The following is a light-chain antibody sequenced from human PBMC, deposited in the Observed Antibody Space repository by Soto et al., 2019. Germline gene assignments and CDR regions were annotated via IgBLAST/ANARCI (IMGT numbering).Light chain of an antibody. CDR1: QGIRNF. Sequence: DIPMTQSPPSLSASVGDRVTITCRASQGIRNFVAWYQQKPGKAPKLLIYAASTLQSGVPSRFSGSGSGTDFTLTINGLQPEDVATYSCQEYSSVPVFGPGTKVEIK. J-gene: IGKJ3*01. V-gene: IGKV1-27*01. CDR3: QEYSSVPV. CDR2: AAS.